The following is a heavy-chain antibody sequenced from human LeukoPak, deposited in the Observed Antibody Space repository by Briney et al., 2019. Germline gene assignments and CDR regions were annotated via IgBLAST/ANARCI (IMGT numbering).Heavy chain of an antibody. V-gene: IGHV3-53*01. D-gene: IGHD5-18*01. CDR2: IYSGGST. CDR3: ARGRGYSYGSNFDY. Sequence: GGSLRLSCAASGFTVSSNYMSWVRQAPGKGLEWVSVIYSGGSTYYADSVKGRFTISRDNSKNTLYLQMNSLRAEDTAVYYCARGRGYSYGSNFDYWGQGTLVTVSS. J-gene: IGHJ4*02. CDR1: GFTVSSNY.